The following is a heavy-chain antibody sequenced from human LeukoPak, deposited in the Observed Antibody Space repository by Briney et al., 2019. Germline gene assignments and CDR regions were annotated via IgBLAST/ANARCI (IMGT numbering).Heavy chain of an antibody. V-gene: IGHV3-43*01. D-gene: IGHD4-17*01. CDR3: AKGNGEQGYYCYYGMDV. J-gene: IGHJ6*02. CDR2: ISWDGGST. Sequence: GGSLRLSCAASGFTFDDYTMHWVRQAPGKGLEWVSLISWDGGSTYYADSVNGRFTISRDNSKNSLYLQMNSLRTEDTALYYCAKGNGEQGYYCYYGMDVWGQGTTVTVSS. CDR1: GFTFDDYT.